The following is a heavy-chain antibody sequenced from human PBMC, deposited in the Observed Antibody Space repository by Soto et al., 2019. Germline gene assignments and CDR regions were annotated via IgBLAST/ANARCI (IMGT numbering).Heavy chain of an antibody. D-gene: IGHD3-3*01. CDR1: GFTFSSYG. Sequence: PGGSLRLSCAASGFTFSSYGMHWVRQAPGKGLEWVAVISYDGSNKYYADSVKGRFTISRDNSKNTLYLQMNSLRAEDTAVYYCAKLGGVLRFLEWLSGGVDYWGQGTLVTVSS. V-gene: IGHV3-30*18. CDR2: ISYDGSNK. J-gene: IGHJ4*02. CDR3: AKLGGVLRFLEWLSGGVDY.